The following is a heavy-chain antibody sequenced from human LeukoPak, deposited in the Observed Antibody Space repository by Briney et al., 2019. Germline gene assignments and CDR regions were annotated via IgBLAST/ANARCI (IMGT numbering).Heavy chain of an antibody. CDR1: GFTFSSYW. V-gene: IGHV3-74*01. D-gene: IGHD3-10*01. CDR2: INSDGSST. J-gene: IGHJ4*02. Sequence: GGSLRLSCAASGFTFSSYWMHWVRQAPGKGLVWVSRINSDGSSTSYADSVKGRFTISRDNAKNTLYLQMNSLRAEDTAVYYCAGLPMVRGARNDYWGQGTLVTVSS. CDR3: AGLPMVRGARNDY.